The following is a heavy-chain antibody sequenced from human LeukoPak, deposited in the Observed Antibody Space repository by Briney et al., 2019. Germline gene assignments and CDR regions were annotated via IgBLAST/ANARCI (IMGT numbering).Heavy chain of an antibody. CDR1: GYTFTSYG. CDR3: ARVNDILTGYTLFT. Sequence: GASVKVSCKASGYTFTSYGISWVRQAPGQGLEWMGWISAYNGNTNYAQKFQGRVTITADESTSTAYMELSSLRSEDTAVYYCARVNDILTGYTLFTWGQGTLVTVSS. D-gene: IGHD3-9*01. J-gene: IGHJ4*02. V-gene: IGHV1-18*01. CDR2: ISAYNGNT.